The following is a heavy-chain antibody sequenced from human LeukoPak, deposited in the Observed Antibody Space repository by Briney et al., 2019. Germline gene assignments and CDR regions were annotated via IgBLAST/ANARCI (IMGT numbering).Heavy chain of an antibody. CDR1: GGSISSSNYY. CDR3: ARSLESFFGSGSYDN. J-gene: IGHJ4*02. CDR2: IYYNGAT. Sequence: KPSETLSLTCTVSGGSISSSNYYWGWIRQPPGKGLEWIGSIYYNGATYYNPSLKSRITISVDTSKNHFSLNLRSVTAADTAVYYCARSLESFFGSGSYDNWVQGTLVTVSS. V-gene: IGHV4-39*02. D-gene: IGHD3-10*01.